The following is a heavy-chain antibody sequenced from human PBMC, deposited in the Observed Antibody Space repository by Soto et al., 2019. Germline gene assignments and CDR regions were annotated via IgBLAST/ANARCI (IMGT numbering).Heavy chain of an antibody. J-gene: IGHJ4*02. D-gene: IGHD4-17*01. Sequence: ASVKVSCKASGYTFTSYGISWVRQAPGQGLEWMGWISAYNGNTNYAQKLQGRVTMTTDTSTSTAYMELSNLRSEDTAVFYCVRRPSREWYGDYIKRGRPSSDYWGQGTLVTVSS. V-gene: IGHV1-18*01. CDR2: ISAYNGNT. CDR1: GYTFTSYG. CDR3: VRRPSREWYGDYIKRGRPSSDY.